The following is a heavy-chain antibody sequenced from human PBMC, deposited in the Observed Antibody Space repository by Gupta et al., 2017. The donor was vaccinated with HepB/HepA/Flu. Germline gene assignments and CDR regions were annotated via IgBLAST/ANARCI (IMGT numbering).Heavy chain of an antibody. D-gene: IGHD3-10*01. V-gene: IGHV3-7*01. CDR1: GISFDSSW. CDR3: ARPGRFGGCNLDY. J-gene: IGHJ4*02. Sequence: EVQLVVSGGGLVQPGGSLRLSCAASGISFDSSWMSWVRQAPGKGLEWVGNILQGGTEDFFVESVKGRFSMSRDRAKSSIYLQMNSLRVDDTAVYYCARPGRFGGCNLDYWGQGTLVTVSS. CDR2: ILQGGTED.